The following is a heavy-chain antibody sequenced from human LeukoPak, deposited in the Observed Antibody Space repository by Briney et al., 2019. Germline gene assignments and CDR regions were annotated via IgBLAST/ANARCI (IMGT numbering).Heavy chain of an antibody. Sequence: SAKVSCKASGGTFSSYAISWVPHAPGQGLEWMGGIIPIFGTANYAQKFQGRVTITADVSTSTAYMELSRLRSEDTPVFCCAAQGGGAVGGTLDYYYYKAVWGKGTTVTVSS. D-gene: IGHD1-26*01. J-gene: IGHJ6*03. V-gene: IGHV1-69*13. CDR1: GGTFSSYA. CDR2: IIPIFGTA. CDR3: AAQGGGAVGGTLDYYYYKAV.